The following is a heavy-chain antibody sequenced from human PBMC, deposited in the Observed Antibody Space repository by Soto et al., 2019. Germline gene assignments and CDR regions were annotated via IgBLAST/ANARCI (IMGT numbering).Heavy chain of an antibody. V-gene: IGHV1-24*01. J-gene: IGHJ4*02. Sequence: GASVKVSCKVSGYTLTELSMHWVRQAPGKGLEWMGGFDPEDGETIYAQKFQGRVTMTEDTSTDTAYMELSSLRSEDTAVYYCATGPENSSSWYEPSPTFFDYWGQGTLVTVSS. CDR3: ATGPENSSSWYEPSPTFFDY. D-gene: IGHD6-13*01. CDR2: FDPEDGET. CDR1: GYTLTELS.